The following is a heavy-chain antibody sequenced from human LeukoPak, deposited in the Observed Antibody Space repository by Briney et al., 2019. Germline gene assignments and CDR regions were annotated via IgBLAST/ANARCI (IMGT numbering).Heavy chain of an antibody. V-gene: IGHV1-46*01. J-gene: IGHJ4*02. CDR2: INPSGGST. CDR3: ARGGAPSIAAAGKDFDY. D-gene: IGHD6-13*01. CDR1: GYTFTSYY. Sequence: ASVKVSCKASGYTFTSYYMHWVRQAPGQGLECMGIINPSGGSTSYAQKFQGRVTMTRDTSTSTVYMELSSLRSEDTAVYYCARGGAPSIAAAGKDFDYWGQGTLVTVSS.